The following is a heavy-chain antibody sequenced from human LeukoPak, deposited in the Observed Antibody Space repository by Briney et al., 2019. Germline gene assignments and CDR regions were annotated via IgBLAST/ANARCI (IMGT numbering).Heavy chain of an antibody. CDR2: ISYDGSNK. V-gene: IGHV3-30*04. CDR3: ARDPVATINYFDY. D-gene: IGHD5-12*01. CDR1: GFTFSSYA. Sequence: PGASLRLSCAASGFTFSSYAMHWVRQAPGKGLEWVAVISYDGSNKYYADSVKGRFTISRDNSKNTLYLQMNSLRAEDTAVYYCARDPVATINYFDYWGQGTLVTVSS. J-gene: IGHJ4*02.